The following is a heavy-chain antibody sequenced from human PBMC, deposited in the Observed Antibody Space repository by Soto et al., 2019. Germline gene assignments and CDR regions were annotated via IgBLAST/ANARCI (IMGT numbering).Heavy chain of an antibody. CDR3: ARGKEQLGGGWFDP. D-gene: IGHD6-6*01. V-gene: IGHV1-69*13. Sequence: SVKVSCKASGGTFSIYAISWVRQAPVQGLEWMGGIIPIFGTANYAQKFQGRVTITADESTSTAYMELSSLRSEDTAVYYCARGKEQLGGGWFDPWGQGTLVTVSS. CDR2: IIPIFGTA. CDR1: GGTFSIYA. J-gene: IGHJ5*02.